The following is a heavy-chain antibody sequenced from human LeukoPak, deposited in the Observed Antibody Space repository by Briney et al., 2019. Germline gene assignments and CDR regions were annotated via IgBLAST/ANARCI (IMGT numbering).Heavy chain of an antibody. CDR3: AKELWFGELASVY. D-gene: IGHD3-10*01. V-gene: IGHV3-23*01. J-gene: IGHJ4*02. CDR1: GFTFSSYA. CDR2: ISGSGGST. Sequence: GGSLRLSCAASGFTFSSYAMSWVRQAPGKGLEWVSAISGSGGSTYYADSVKGRFTISRDNSKNRLCLQMNSLRAEDTAVYYCAKELWFGELASVYWGQGTLVTVSS.